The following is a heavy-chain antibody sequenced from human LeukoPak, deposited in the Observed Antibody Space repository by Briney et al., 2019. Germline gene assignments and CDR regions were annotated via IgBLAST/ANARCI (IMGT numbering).Heavy chain of an antibody. CDR2: IYTSGST. V-gene: IGHV4-61*02. J-gene: IGHJ6*03. Sequence: PSETLSLTCTVSGASISSGSYYWSWIRQPAGKGLEWIGRIYTSGSTNYNPSLKSRVTISVDTSKNQFSLKLSSVTAADTAVYYCAREGFEPRYYYYYMDVWGKGTTVTISS. CDR1: GASISSGSYY. D-gene: IGHD1-14*01. CDR3: AREGFEPRYYYYYMDV.